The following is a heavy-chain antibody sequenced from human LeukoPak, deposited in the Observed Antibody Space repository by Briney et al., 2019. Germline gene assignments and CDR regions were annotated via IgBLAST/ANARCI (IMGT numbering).Heavy chain of an antibody. CDR1: GFTVSSYY. D-gene: IGHD3-3*01. CDR2: IYGDGRI. Sequence: GGSLILSCVASGFTVSSYYMIWVRQAPGKGLERVSVIYGDGRIRYADSVRGRFTISRDNSRNTLYLQMSNLRVEDTAVYYCARGRGLGVVSPYFDYWGQGTLLTVSS. CDR3: ARGRGLGVVSPYFDY. V-gene: IGHV3-53*01. J-gene: IGHJ4*02.